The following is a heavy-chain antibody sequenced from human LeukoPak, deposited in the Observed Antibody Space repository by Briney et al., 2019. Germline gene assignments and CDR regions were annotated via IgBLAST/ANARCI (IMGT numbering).Heavy chain of an antibody. Sequence: PSETLSLTCAVSGGSFSGHYWTWIRQPPGKGLEWIGESTHSGSTNYNPSLKSRVTISVDTSKNQFSLKLTSVSAADTAVYHCARGRTGAAALDFWGPGTLVTVSS. CDR2: STHSGST. D-gene: IGHD2-2*01. V-gene: IGHV4-34*01. J-gene: IGHJ4*02. CDR3: ARGRTGAAALDF. CDR1: GGSFSGHY.